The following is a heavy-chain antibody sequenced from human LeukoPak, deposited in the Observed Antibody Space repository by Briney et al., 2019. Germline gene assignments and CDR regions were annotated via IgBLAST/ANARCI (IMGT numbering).Heavy chain of an antibody. V-gene: IGHV3-23*01. CDR2: ISGSGGST. D-gene: IGHD3-9*01. CDR3: AKGGYFDWLFPQGYFDY. Sequence: GGSLRLSCAASGFTFSSYAISWVRQAPGKGLEWVSAISGSGGSTYYADSVKGRFTISRDNSKNTLYLQMNSLRAEDTAVYYCAKGGYFDWLFPQGYFDYWGQGSLVTVSS. CDR1: GFTFSSYA. J-gene: IGHJ4*02.